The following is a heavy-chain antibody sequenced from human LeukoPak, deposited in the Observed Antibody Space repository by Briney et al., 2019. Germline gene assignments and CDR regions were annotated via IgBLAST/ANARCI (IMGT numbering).Heavy chain of an antibody. Sequence: GESLKISCEGSGYSFTNYWIGWVRQMPGKGLEWMGIIYPGDSYTRYSPSFQGQVTISADKSINTAYLQWSSLEASDTAMYYCAREVVIAPRRGYDFDIWGQGTVVTVSS. CDR3: AREVVIAPRRGYDFDI. V-gene: IGHV5-51*01. D-gene: IGHD2-15*01. CDR1: GYSFTNYW. CDR2: IYPGDSYT. J-gene: IGHJ3*02.